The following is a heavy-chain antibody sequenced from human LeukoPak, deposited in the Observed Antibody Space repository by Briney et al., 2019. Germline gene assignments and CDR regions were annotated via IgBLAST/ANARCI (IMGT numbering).Heavy chain of an antibody. CDR3: ARQTGSGLFILP. J-gene: IGHJ4*02. V-gene: IGHV4-59*08. CDR2: IYYSGST. CDR1: GGSISSYY. Sequence: SETLSLTCTVSGGSISSYYWSWIRQSPGKGLEWIGYIYYSGSTNYKSSLKSRVTISVDTSKNQFSLRLTSVTAADTAVYYCARQTGSGLFILPGGQGTLVTVSS. D-gene: IGHD3/OR15-3a*01.